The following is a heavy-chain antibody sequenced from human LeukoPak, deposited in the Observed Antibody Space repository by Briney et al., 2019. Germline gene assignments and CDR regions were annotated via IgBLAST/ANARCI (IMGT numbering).Heavy chain of an antibody. V-gene: IGHV3-30*18. J-gene: IGHJ4*02. Sequence: GGSLRLSCAASGFTFSTDGMHWDRQDPGKGLEWVAVISYDGSNKYYGNSVKVRFTIYRDNSNNILYLQMNSLRAEDTAVYYCAKDLRSSSPNWFDYWGQGTLVTVSS. CDR3: AKDLRSSSPNWFDY. CDR2: ISYDGSNK. CDR1: GFTFSTDG. D-gene: IGHD6-6*01.